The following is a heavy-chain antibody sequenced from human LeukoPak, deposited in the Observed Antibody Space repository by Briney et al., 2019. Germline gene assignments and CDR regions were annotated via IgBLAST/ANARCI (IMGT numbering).Heavy chain of an antibody. J-gene: IGHJ6*02. CDR3: ARGRAVRGVMIPRHYYYGMDV. D-gene: IGHD3-10*01. CDR1: GFTFSSYS. Sequence: GGSLRLSCAASGFTFSSYSMNWVRQAPGKGLEWVSSISSSSSYIYYTDSVKGRFTISRDNAKNSLYLQMNSLRAEDTAVYYCARGRAVRGVMIPRHYYYGMDVWGQGTTVTVSS. V-gene: IGHV3-21*01. CDR2: ISSSSSYI.